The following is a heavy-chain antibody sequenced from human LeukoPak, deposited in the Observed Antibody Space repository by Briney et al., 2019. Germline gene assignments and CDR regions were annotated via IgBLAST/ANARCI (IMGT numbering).Heavy chain of an antibody. CDR2: IIPIFGTA. D-gene: IGHD5-24*01. CDR1: GGTFSSYA. J-gene: IGHJ4*02. CDR3: ARAPGDGYNYYFDY. Sequence: SVKVSCKASGGTFSSYAISWVRQAPGQGLEWMGGIIPIFGTANYAQRFQGRVTITADESTSTAYMELSSRRSEDTAVYYCARAPGDGYNYYFDYWGQGTLVTVSS. V-gene: IGHV1-69*13.